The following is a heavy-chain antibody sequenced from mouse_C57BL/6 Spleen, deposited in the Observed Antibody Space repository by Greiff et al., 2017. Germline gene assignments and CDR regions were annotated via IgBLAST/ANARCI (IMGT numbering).Heavy chain of an antibody. CDR2: INSDGGST. Sequence: EVQRVESGGGLVQPGESLKLSCESNEYEFPSHDMSWVRKTPEKRLELVAAINSDGGSTYYPDTMERRFIISRDNTKKTLYLQMSSLRSEDTALYYCARHGYDYDRGWAMDYWGQGTSVTVSS. CDR1: EYEFPSHD. D-gene: IGHD2-4*01. V-gene: IGHV5-2*01. CDR3: ARHGYDYDRGWAMDY. J-gene: IGHJ4*01.